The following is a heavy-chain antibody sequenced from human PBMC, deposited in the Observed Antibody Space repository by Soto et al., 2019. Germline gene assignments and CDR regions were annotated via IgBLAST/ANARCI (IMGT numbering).Heavy chain of an antibody. V-gene: IGHV3-30*18. CDR1: GLTFNSYG. CDR2: IIYDGTKT. CDR3: VKYLAHMADH. J-gene: IGHJ4*02. Sequence: QVKLVESGGGVVLPGGSLRLSCEASGLTFNSYGMYWVRQSPGKGLDWVSHIIYDGTKTYYADSVQGRFTISRDNSRNTLYLQMDRMRLEDTAVYVCVKYLAHMADHWGQGTLVIVSS.